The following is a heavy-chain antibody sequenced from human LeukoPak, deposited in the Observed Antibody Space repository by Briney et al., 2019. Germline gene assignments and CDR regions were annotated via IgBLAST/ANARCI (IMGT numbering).Heavy chain of an antibody. J-gene: IGHJ4*02. V-gene: IGHV3-23*01. CDR3: AREGYCSSISCHFDY. CDR2: ISGSGGST. D-gene: IGHD2-2*01. Sequence: TGGSLRLSCAASGFTFSSYAMSWVRQAPGKGLEWVSGISGSGGSTYYAESVKGRFTISRDNSKNTLYLQMGSLRAEDMAVYYCAREGYCSSISCHFDYWGQGTLVTVSS. CDR1: GFTFSSYA.